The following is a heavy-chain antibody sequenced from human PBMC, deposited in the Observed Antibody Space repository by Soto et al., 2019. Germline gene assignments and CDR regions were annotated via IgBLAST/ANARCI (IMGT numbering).Heavy chain of an antibody. J-gene: IGHJ2*01. CDR2: IIPIFGTA. Sequence: SVKVSCKASGGTFSSYAISWVRQAPGQGLEWVGGIIPIFGTANYAQKFQGRVTITADESTSTAYMELSSLRSEDTAVYYCARATTTDIVATIPHFDPWGRGTLVTVSS. CDR3: ARATTTDIVATIPHFDP. D-gene: IGHD5-12*01. CDR1: GGTFSSYA. V-gene: IGHV1-69*13.